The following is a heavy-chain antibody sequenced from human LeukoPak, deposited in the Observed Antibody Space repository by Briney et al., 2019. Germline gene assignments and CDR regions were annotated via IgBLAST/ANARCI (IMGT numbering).Heavy chain of an antibody. J-gene: IGHJ3*02. D-gene: IGHD2-2*01. CDR1: GYTFTSYG. CDR2: IIPIFGTA. CDR3: ASWEADIVVVPALDAFDI. V-gene: IGHV1-69*05. Sequence: SVKVSCKASGYTFTSYGISWVRQAPGQGLEWMGGIIPIFGTANYAQKFQGRVTITTDESTSTAYMELSSLRSEDTAVYYCASWEADIVVVPALDAFDIWGQGTMVTVSS.